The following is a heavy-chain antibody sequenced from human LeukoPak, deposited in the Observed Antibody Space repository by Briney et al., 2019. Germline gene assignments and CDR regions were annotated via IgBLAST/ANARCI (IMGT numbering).Heavy chain of an antibody. CDR2: INSDGSST. Sequence: PGGSLRLSCAASGFTFSSYWMHWVRQAPGKGLVWVSRINSDGSSTSYADSVKGRFTTSRDNAKNTLYLQMNSLRAEDTAVYYCASIHYYGSGSHDYWGQGTLVTVSS. D-gene: IGHD3-10*01. CDR3: ASIHYYGSGSHDY. V-gene: IGHV3-74*01. CDR1: GFTFSSYW. J-gene: IGHJ4*02.